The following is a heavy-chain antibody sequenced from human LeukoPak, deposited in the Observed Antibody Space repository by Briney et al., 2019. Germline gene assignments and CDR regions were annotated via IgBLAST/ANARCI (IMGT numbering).Heavy chain of an antibody. V-gene: IGHV3-21*01. Sequence: GGSLRLSCAASGFTFSSYSMNWVLQAPGKGLEWVSSISSSSSYIYYADSVKGRFTISRDNAKNSLYLQMNSLRAEDTAVYYCARDYHDSSGYLRDDYWGQGTLVTVSS. CDR2: ISSSSSYI. CDR3: ARDYHDSSGYLRDDY. J-gene: IGHJ4*02. CDR1: GFTFSSYS. D-gene: IGHD3-22*01.